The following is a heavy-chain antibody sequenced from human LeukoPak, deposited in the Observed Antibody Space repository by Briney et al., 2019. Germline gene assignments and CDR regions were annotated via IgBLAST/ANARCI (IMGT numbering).Heavy chain of an antibody. V-gene: IGHV1-58*02. Sequence: ASVKVSCKASGFTFTSSAMQWVRQARGQRLEWVVWIVDGSGNTNYAQKFQERVTITRDMSTSTAYMELSSLRSEDTAVYYCAAFSYGFYYYYMDVWGKGTTVTVSS. D-gene: IGHD5-18*01. J-gene: IGHJ6*03. CDR2: IVDGSGNT. CDR1: GFTFTSSA. CDR3: AAFSYGFYYYYMDV.